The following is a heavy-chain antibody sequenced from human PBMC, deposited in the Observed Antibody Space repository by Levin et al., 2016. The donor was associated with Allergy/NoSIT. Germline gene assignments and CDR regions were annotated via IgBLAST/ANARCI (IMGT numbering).Heavy chain of an antibody. CDR3: ARHQAWADYFDY. V-gene: IGHV5-10-1*01. CDR1: GYNFTTYW. Sequence: GGSLRLSCQGSGYNFTTYWISWVRQMPGKGLEWMGRIDPSDSHITYSPFFEGLVTISVDKSITTAYLQWSRLRASDTSMYYCARHQAWADYFDYWGQGTLVTVSS. CDR2: IDPSDSHI. J-gene: IGHJ4*02. D-gene: IGHD2-2*01.